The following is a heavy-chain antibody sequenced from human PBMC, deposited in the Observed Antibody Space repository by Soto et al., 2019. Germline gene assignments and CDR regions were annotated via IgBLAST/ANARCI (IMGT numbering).Heavy chain of an antibody. CDR1: GFTFSDYY. Sequence: QVQLVESGGGLVKPGGSLRLSCAASGFTFSDYYVSWIRQAPGKGLEWVSYISSSSSYTNYADSVKGRFTISRDNAKNSLYLQMNRLRAEDTAVYYCARTIAAAGGRRYFDLWGRGTLVTVSS. J-gene: IGHJ2*01. CDR2: ISSSSSYT. CDR3: ARTIAAAGGRRYFDL. V-gene: IGHV3-11*05. D-gene: IGHD6-13*01.